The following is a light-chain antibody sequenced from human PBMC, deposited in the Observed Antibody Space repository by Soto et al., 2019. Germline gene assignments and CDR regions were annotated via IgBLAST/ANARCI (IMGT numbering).Light chain of an antibody. Sequence: QSALTQPASVSGSPGQSITISCTGTSNDVGGYNYVSWYQQHPGKAPRLKIYDVSDRPSGVSYRFSGSKSGNTASLTISGLQAEDEADYYCSSSTSSSTWVFGGGTKLTVL. CDR3: SSSTSSSTWV. CDR2: DVS. CDR1: SNDVGGYNY. J-gene: IGLJ3*02. V-gene: IGLV2-14*01.